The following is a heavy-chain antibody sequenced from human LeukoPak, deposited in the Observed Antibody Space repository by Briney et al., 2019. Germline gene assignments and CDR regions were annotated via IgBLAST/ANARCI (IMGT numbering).Heavy chain of an antibody. Sequence: SVKVSCKASGGTFSSYAISWVRQAPGQGLEWMGRISPILGIANYAQKFQGRVTITADKSTSTAYMELSSLRSEDTAVYYCARDMDGSGWHIFDYWGQGTLVTVSS. D-gene: IGHD6-19*01. CDR3: ARDMDGSGWHIFDY. CDR1: GGTFSSYA. V-gene: IGHV1-69*04. CDR2: ISPILGIA. J-gene: IGHJ4*02.